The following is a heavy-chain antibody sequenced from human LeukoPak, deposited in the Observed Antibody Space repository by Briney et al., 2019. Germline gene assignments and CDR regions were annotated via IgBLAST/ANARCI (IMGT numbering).Heavy chain of an antibody. J-gene: IGHJ3*02. CDR2: ISGSGHGGNT. Sequence: PGGSLRPSCAASGFTFSSSAMSWARQAPGKGLEWVSGISGSGHGGNTYYADSVKGRFTISRDNSKNSLYLQMNSLRAEDTAVYYCARGWWLPRDAFDIWGQGTMVTVSS. CDR1: GFTFSSSA. V-gene: IGHV3-23*01. D-gene: IGHD2-15*01. CDR3: ARGWWLPRDAFDI.